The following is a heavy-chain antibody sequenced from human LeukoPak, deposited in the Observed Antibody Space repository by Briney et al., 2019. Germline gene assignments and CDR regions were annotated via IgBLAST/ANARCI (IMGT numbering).Heavy chain of an antibody. J-gene: IGHJ4*02. CDR1: GYSISSGFY. CDR2: IYYTGST. D-gene: IGHD3-10*01. Sequence: SETLSLTCTVSGYSISSGFYWGWIRQPPGKGLEWLGSIYYTGSTYYNPSLKSRVSISVDTSKNQFSLKLSSVTAADTAVYYCASLDYYNSGSYFIDYWGQGTLVTVSS. V-gene: IGHV4-38-2*02. CDR3: ASLDYYNSGSYFIDY.